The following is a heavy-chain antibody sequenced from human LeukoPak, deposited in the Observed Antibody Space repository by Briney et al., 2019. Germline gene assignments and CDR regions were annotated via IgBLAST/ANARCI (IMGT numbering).Heavy chain of an antibody. CDR3: ARIVTTSGFHFDY. V-gene: IGHV4-39*01. CDR2: IYYSGST. CDR1: GGSLSSNSYY. Sequence: SETLSLTCTVSGGSLSSNSYYWGWIRQPPGKGLEWIGNIYYSGSTYYNPSLKSRVTISVDTSKNQFSLKLSSVTAADTAVYYCARIVTTSGFHFDYWGQGTLVTVSS. D-gene: IGHD5-12*01. J-gene: IGHJ4*02.